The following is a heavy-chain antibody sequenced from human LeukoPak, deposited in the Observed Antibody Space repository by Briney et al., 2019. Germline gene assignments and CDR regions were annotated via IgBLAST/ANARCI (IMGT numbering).Heavy chain of an antibody. Sequence: GGSLRLSCAASGCTFSSYGMDWVRQAPGKGVEGVAFIRYDGSNKYYADSVKGRFNISRDNSKNTLYLQMNSLRAEDTAVYYCAKDKSIAAPVYHVDVWGKGTTVTVSS. V-gene: IGHV3-30*02. CDR2: IRYDGSNK. D-gene: IGHD6-6*01. J-gene: IGHJ6*03. CDR3: AKDKSIAAPVYHVDV. CDR1: GCTFSSYG.